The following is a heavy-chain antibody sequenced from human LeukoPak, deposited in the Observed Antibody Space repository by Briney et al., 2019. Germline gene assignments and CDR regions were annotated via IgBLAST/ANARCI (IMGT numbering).Heavy chain of an antibody. Sequence: GGSLRLSCAASGFTFSSYWMHWVRQVPGKGLVCVSRINSDGSSTSYADSVKGRFTISKDNAKNTLYLQMNSLRAEDTAVYYCVRVSRYYYDYWGQGTLVTVSS. CDR3: VRVSRYYYDY. CDR1: GFTFSSYW. V-gene: IGHV3-74*01. D-gene: IGHD1-14*01. CDR2: INSDGSST. J-gene: IGHJ4*02.